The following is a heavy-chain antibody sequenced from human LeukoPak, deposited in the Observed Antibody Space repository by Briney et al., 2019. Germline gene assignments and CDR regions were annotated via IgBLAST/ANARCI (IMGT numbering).Heavy chain of an antibody. D-gene: IGHD3-22*01. V-gene: IGHV4-61*02. J-gene: IGHJ5*02. CDR1: GGSISSGSYY. CDR3: ARESGDSSGYWVNWFDP. CDR2: IYTSGST. Sequence: PSETLSLTCTVSGGSISSGSYYWSWIRQPAGKGLEWIGRIYTSGSTNYNPSLKSRVTISVDTSKNQFSLKLSSVTAADTAVYYCARESGDSSGYWVNWFDPWGQGTLVTVSS.